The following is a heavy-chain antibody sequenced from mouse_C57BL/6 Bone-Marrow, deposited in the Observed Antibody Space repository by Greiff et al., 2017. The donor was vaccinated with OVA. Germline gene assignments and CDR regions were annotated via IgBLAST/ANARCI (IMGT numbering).Heavy chain of an antibody. CDR1: GYTFTSYW. CDR3: ARRFYYGSSYVFDY. Sequence: VQLQQPGAELVKPGASVKLSCKASGYTFTSYWMHWVKQRPGQGLEWIGMIHPNSGSTNYNEKFKSKATLTVDKSSSTAYMQLSSLTSEDSAVYYCARRFYYGSSYVFDYWGQGTTLTVSS. D-gene: IGHD1-1*01. V-gene: IGHV1-64*01. J-gene: IGHJ2*01. CDR2: IHPNSGST.